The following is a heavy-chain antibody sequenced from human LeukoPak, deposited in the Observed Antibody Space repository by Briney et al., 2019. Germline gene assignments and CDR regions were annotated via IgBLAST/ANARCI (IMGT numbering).Heavy chain of an antibody. J-gene: IGHJ6*02. Sequence: GGSLRLSCAASGFTFSSYAMHWVRQAPGKGLEWVAVISYDGSNKYYADSVKGRFTISRDNSKNTLYLQMNSLRAEDTAVYYCARELSSGWHRSSLGYYYYGMDVWGQGTTVTVSS. V-gene: IGHV3-30-3*01. CDR1: GFTFSSYA. CDR3: ARELSSGWHRSSLGYYYYGMDV. CDR2: ISYDGSNK. D-gene: IGHD6-19*01.